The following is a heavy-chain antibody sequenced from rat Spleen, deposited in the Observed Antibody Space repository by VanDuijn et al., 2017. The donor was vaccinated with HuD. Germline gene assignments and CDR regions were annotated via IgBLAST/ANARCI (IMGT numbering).Heavy chain of an antibody. V-gene: IGHV5-20*01. CDR2: ISYDGGST. CDR1: GFTFSDYY. CDR3: ARRHYVYTDYFDY. J-gene: IGHJ2*01. D-gene: IGHD1-6*01. Sequence: EVQLAGSGGGLVQPGRSLKLSCAASGFTFSDYYMAWVRQAPTKGLEWVASISYDGGSTYYRDSVKGRFTVSRDNAKSTLSLQMDSLRSEDTATYYCARRHYVYTDYFDYWGQGVMVTVSS.